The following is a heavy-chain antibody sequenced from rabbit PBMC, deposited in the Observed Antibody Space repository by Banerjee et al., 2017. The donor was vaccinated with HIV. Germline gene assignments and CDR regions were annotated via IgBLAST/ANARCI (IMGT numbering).Heavy chain of an antibody. Sequence: QQQLVETGGGLVQPGGSLTLSCKASGFDFSNYGVTWVRQAPGKGLEWIGYIEPIFGNTNFRNWVKGRFPNPKPNPQNTLYLELNSLTVADTATYFCAREGSSGWGGYFDLWGQGTLVTVS. D-gene: IGHD4-1*01. CDR2: IEPIFGNT. V-gene: IGHV1S8*01. J-gene: IGHJ4*01. CDR1: GFDFSNYG. CDR3: AREGSSGWGGYFDL.